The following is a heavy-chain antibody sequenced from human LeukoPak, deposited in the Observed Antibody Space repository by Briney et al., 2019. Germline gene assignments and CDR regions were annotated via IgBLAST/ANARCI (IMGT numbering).Heavy chain of an antibody. D-gene: IGHD3-16*02. Sequence: PSETLSLTCTVSGGSISSGGYYWSWIRQHPGKGLEWIGYIYYGGSTYYNPSLKSRVTISVDTSKNQFSLKLSSVTAADTAVYYCARYAGFGGVIVRSYFDNWGQGTLVTVSS. J-gene: IGHJ4*02. V-gene: IGHV4-31*03. CDR2: IYYGGST. CDR1: GGSISSGGYY. CDR3: ARYAGFGGVIVRSYFDN.